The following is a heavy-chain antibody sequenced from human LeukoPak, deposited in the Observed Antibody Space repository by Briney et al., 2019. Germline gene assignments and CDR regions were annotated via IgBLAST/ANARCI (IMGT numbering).Heavy chain of an antibody. V-gene: IGHV4-30-4*01. J-gene: IGHJ3*02. D-gene: IGHD1-20*01. Sequence: SETPSLTCAVYGGSFSGYYWSWIRQPPGKGPEWIGYIDYSGSTYYNPSLKSRVTISVDTSKNQLFLKLSSVTAADTAVYYCARDGYNWNPDAFDIWGQGTMVTVSS. CDR2: IDYSGST. CDR3: ARDGYNWNPDAFDI. CDR1: GGSFSGYY.